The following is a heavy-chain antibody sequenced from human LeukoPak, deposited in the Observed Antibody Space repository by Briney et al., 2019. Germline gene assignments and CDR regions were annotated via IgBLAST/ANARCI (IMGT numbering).Heavy chain of an antibody. D-gene: IGHD3-22*01. J-gene: IGHJ5*02. CDR2: IWYDGTND. CDR3: ARNNHYDSSGYYDH. CDR1: GFTFSSHG. Sequence: PGGSLRLSCAASGFTFSSHGMHWVRQVPGKGLEWVAVIWYDGTNDFYSDSVKGRFTISRDNSKDTVYLQMHSLRAEDTAVYYCARNNHYDSSGYYDHWGQGTLVTVSS. V-gene: IGHV3-33*01.